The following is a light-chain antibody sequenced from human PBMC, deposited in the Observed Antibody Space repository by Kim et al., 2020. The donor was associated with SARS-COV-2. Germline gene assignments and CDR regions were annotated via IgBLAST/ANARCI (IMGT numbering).Light chain of an antibody. CDR3: YSAADNNSWV. CDR2: KDS. Sequence: SYELTQPSSVSVSTGQTARITCSGDVLAKKYARWFQQKPGQAPVLVIYKDSERPSGIPERFSGSSSGTTVTLTISGAQVEDEADYYCYSAADNNSWVFGG. V-gene: IGLV3-27*01. J-gene: IGLJ3*02. CDR1: VLAKKY.